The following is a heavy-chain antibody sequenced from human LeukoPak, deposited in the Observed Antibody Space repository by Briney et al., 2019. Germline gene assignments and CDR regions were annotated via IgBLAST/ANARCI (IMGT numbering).Heavy chain of an antibody. V-gene: IGHV3-7*01. CDR3: ARERGGTVMVYTRGKDYYYMDV. J-gene: IGHJ6*03. Sequence: GGSLRLSWAASGFTVSTSWMSSVRHPPGEGLEWVANIKVEGREGYYADSVKGRFPVTGENVKNSMYLQMNSLRAEDTAVYYCARERGGTVMVYTRGKDYYYMDVWGKGTTVTVSS. CDR1: GFTVSTSW. D-gene: IGHD2-8*01. CDR2: IKVEGREG.